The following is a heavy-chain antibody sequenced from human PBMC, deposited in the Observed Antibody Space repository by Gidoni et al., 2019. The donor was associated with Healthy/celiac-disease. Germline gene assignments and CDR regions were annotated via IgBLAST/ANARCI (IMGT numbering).Heavy chain of an antibody. CDR2: IIGRSSYI. CDR3: ERDAIFMVLGFIVDGAFDI. Sequence: EVQLGESGGGLVKPGGVLELLWSAPGFAVRRSSMKWVRQAPGKGLGLGSCIIGRSSYIYYADSVKGRFTISRDNDKNSVYLQMHSLRAEDTAVYYCERDAIFMVLGFIVDGAFDIWGQGTMVNVSS. CDR1: GFAVRRSS. V-gene: IGHV3-21*05. J-gene: IGHJ3*02. D-gene: IGHD3-10*01.